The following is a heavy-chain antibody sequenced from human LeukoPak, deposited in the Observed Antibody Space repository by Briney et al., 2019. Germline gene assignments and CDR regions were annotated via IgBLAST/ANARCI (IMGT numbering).Heavy chain of an antibody. J-gene: IGHJ4*02. Sequence: PGGSLRLSCAASGFTFSSYAMSWVRQAPGKGLEWVSAISGSGGSTYYADSVKGRFTISRDNSKNTLYLQMNSLRAEDTAVYYCARALRDYGSGSYRPYYFDYWGQGTLVTVSS. CDR2: ISGSGGST. CDR3: ARALRDYGSGSYRPYYFDY. CDR1: GFTFSSYA. D-gene: IGHD3-10*01. V-gene: IGHV3-23*01.